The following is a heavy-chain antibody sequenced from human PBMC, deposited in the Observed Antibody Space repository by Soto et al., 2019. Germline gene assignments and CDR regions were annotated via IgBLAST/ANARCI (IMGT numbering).Heavy chain of an antibody. D-gene: IGHD1-26*01. CDR2: IVVGSGNT. Sequence: SVKVSCKASGFTFTSSAVQWVRQARGQRLEWIGWIVVGSGNTNYAQKFQERVTITRDVSTSTAYMELSSLRSEDTAVYYCAASSGSYYGDAFDIWGQGTMVTVSS. J-gene: IGHJ3*02. CDR1: GFTFTSSA. V-gene: IGHV1-58*01. CDR3: AASSGSYYGDAFDI.